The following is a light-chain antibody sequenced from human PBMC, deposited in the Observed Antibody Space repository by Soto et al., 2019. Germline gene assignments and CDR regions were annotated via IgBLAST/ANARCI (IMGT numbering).Light chain of an antibody. CDR1: SNDVGRYDY. CDR2: DVY. V-gene: IGLV2-11*01. Sequence: QSALTQPRSVSGSPGQSVTISCTGTSNDVGRYDYVSWYQQHPGKAPRLVLHDVYKRPSGVPDRFSGSKSGNTASLTISGVQTEDEDDYYCCSITGSYTLLFGGGTKLTVL. J-gene: IGLJ3*02. CDR3: CSITGSYTLL.